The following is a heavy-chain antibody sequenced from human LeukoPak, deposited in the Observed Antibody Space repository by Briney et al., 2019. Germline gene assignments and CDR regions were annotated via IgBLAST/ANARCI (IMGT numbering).Heavy chain of an antibody. Sequence: SGGSLRLSCAASGFTFSDYYMSWIRQAPGQGLEWVSYISSSGSTIYYADSVKGRFTISRDNSKNSLYLRINSLKTEATAVYYCARGSRYYGSGTEVWGQGTLVTVSS. V-gene: IGHV3-11*04. CDR3: ARGSRYYGSGTEV. CDR2: ISSSGSTI. CDR1: GFTFSDYY. D-gene: IGHD3-10*01. J-gene: IGHJ4*02.